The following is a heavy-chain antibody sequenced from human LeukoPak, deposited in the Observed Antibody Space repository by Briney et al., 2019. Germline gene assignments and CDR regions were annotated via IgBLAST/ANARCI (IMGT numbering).Heavy chain of an antibody. V-gene: IGHV3-48*04. CDR2: ISSSSSTI. D-gene: IGHD1-26*01. CDR1: GFTFSSYS. Sequence: GGSLRLSCAASGFTFSSYSMNWVRQAPGKGLEWVSYISSSSSTIYYADSVKGRFTISRDNAKNSLYLQMNSLGAEDTAVYYCAKDLELAPFDYWGQGTLVTVSP. CDR3: AKDLELAPFDY. J-gene: IGHJ4*02.